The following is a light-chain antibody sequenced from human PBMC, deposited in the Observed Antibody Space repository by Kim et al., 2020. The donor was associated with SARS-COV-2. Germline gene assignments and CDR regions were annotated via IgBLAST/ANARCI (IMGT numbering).Light chain of an antibody. CDR3: ETWDSGNDTQV. Sequence: QLVLTQSPSASASLGSSVKLTCTLSSGHSGYSITWHQQQPGKAPRYLMNLGNGGGFNKGNGIPDRFSGSSSGADRFLIISDVQSEDEAEYYCETWDSGNDTQVFGGGTQLTVL. V-gene: IGLV4-60*03. CDR2: LGNGGGF. J-gene: IGLJ3*02. CDR1: SGHSGYS.